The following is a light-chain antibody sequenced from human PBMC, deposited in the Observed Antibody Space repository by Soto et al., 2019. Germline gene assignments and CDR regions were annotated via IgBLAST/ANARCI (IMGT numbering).Light chain of an antibody. J-gene: IGLJ2*01. CDR1: NIGTKS. CDR3: QVWDTSTFHPI. V-gene: IGLV3-21*04. CDR2: YDS. Sequence: SYELTQSPSVSVAPGRTARIACEGNNIGTKSVHWYQQRPGQAPVVVVYYDSDRPSGIPERFSGSNYGNTATLTISSVEAGDEADYYCQVWDTSTFHPIFGGGTKLTVL.